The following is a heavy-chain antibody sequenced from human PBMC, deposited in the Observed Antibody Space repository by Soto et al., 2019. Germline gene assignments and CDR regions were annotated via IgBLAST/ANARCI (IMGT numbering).Heavy chain of an antibody. CDR3: ARDWSITMIVEDAFDI. V-gene: IGHV3-7*03. CDR2: IKQDGSEK. CDR1: GFTFSSYW. D-gene: IGHD3-22*01. J-gene: IGHJ3*02. Sequence: PGGSLRLSCAASGFTFSSYWMSWVRQAPGKGLEWVANIKQDGSEKYYVDSVKGRFTLSRDNAKNSLYLQMNSLRAEDTAVYYCARDWSITMIVEDAFDIWGQGTMVTVSS.